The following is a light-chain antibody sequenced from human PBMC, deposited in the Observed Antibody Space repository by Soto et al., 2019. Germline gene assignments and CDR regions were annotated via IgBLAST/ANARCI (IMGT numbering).Light chain of an antibody. CDR3: AAWADSLSGPGV. J-gene: IGLJ7*01. CDR2: KNN. Sequence: QSVLTQPPSASGTPGQRVTISCSGSSSNIGNFYVYWYQQLPGTAPKLLIYKNNQRPLGVPDRFSGSKSGTSAFLAISGLRSEEEADYYCAAWADSLSGPGVFGGGTQLTVL. CDR1: SSNIGNFY. V-gene: IGLV1-47*01.